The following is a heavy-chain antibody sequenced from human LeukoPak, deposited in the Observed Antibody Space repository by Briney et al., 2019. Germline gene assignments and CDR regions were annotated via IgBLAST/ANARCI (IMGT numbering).Heavy chain of an antibody. D-gene: IGHD5-12*01. J-gene: IGHJ4*02. V-gene: IGHV4-4*07. CDR2: IDTSGNT. Sequence: SSETLSLTCIVSGGSISTYYWTWIRQPAGKGLEWIGRIDTSGNTNYNPSLKSRVTMSVDTSKNQFSVKLSSVTAADTAVYYCARDPVTTIMRPGYFDYWGQGTLVTVSS. CDR3: ARDPVTTIMRPGYFDY. CDR1: GGSISTYY.